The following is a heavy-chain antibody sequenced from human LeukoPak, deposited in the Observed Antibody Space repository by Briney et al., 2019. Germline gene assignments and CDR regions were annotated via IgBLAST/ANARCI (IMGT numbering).Heavy chain of an antibody. V-gene: IGHV4-4*07. D-gene: IGHD3-10*01. CDR1: GASISSYY. Sequence: SGTLSLTCTVSGASISSYYWSWLRQPAGKGLEWIGRMYTSGSTKYKPSLKSRVTISVDNSKNQFSLKLTSVTAADTAVYYCARDHYGSGTYKSYFDYWGQGTQVTVSS. CDR2: MYTSGST. J-gene: IGHJ4*02. CDR3: ARDHYGSGTYKSYFDY.